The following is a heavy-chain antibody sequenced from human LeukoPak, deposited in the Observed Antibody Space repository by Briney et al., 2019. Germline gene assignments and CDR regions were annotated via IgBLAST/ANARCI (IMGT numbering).Heavy chain of an antibody. V-gene: IGHV4-39*01. D-gene: IGHD1-26*01. CDR2: ISYSVTT. Sequence: PSETLSLTCTVSGGSISSSSYYWAWIRQSPGKGLQWIASISYSVTTYYNPSLKSRVTISIDTSKNQFSLKLSSVTAADTAVYYCARHLRGATIYYEYWGQGTLVTVSS. CDR3: ARHLRGATIYYEY. CDR1: GGSISSSSYY. J-gene: IGHJ4*01.